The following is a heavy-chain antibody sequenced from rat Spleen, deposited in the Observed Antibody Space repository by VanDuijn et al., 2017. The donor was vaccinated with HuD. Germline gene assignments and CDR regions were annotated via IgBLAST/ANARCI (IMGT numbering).Heavy chain of an antibody. CDR1: GFSLTTYP. D-gene: IGHD1-4*01. Sequence: QVQLKESGPGLVQPSQTLSLTCTVSGFSLTTYPVRWVRQPPGKGLEWIAAISTGGNTYYNSGLKSRLGISRDTSKSQVFLKMNSLQTEDTAIYFCVRERVPGFAFYFDYWGQGVMVTVSS. CDR2: ISTGGNT. CDR3: VRERVPGFAFYFDY. J-gene: IGHJ2*01. V-gene: IGHV2-6*01.